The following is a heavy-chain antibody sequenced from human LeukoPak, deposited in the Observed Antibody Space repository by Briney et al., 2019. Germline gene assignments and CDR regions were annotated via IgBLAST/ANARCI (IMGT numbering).Heavy chain of an antibody. Sequence: GGSLLLSCAASGFTFSNFGMHWVRPAPGKGLEWVAFILTDGSRSYYADSVTGRFAISRDNSKNTLNLQMNSLRAEDTAVYYCARDRTMFHYMDVWGKGTTVTVSS. V-gene: IGHV3-33*01. J-gene: IGHJ6*03. D-gene: IGHD3-3*01. CDR1: GFTFSNFG. CDR3: ARDRTMFHYMDV. CDR2: ILTDGSRS.